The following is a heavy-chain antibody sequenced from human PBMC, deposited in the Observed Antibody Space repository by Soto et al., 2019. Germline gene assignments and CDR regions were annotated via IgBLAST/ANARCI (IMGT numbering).Heavy chain of an antibody. J-gene: IGHJ4*02. CDR2: IYHSVST. Sequence: QLQLQESGSGLVKPSQTLSLTCAVSGGSISSGGYSWSWIRQPPGKGLEWLGYIYHSVSTYYTPSLKSRVTIPVDRSKNQFSLNLSSVTDVDTAVYYCARGPPFGYWGQGTLVTVSS. CDR1: GGSISSGGYS. CDR3: ARGPPFGY. V-gene: IGHV4-30-2*01.